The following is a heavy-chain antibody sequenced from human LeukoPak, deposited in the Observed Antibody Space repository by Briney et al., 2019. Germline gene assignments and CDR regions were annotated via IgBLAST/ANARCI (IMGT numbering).Heavy chain of an antibody. D-gene: IGHD7-27*01. CDR3: AGPQGFGLTGMNAFDI. J-gene: IGHJ3*02. CDR1: GYSFNTYW. V-gene: IGHV5-51*01. CDR2: IYPGDSDT. Sequence: GESLKISCEGSGYSFNTYWIGWVRQMPGKGLEWMGIIYPGDSDTKYSPSFQGQVTISADKSISTAYLQWSSLKASDTAMYYCAGPQGFGLTGMNAFDIWGQGTMVTVSS.